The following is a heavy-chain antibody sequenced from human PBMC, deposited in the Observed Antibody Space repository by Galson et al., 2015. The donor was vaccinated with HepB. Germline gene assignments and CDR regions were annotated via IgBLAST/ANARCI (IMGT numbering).Heavy chain of an antibody. V-gene: IGHV3-30-3*01. CDR1: GFTFSSYA. CDR3: ARDHGDSSSWIARDYYYGMDV. D-gene: IGHD6-13*01. J-gene: IGHJ6*02. CDR2: ISYDGSNK. Sequence: SLRLSCAASGFTFSSYAMHWVRQAPGKGLEWVAVISYDGSNKYYADSVKGRFTISRDNSKNTLYLQMNSLRAEDTAVYYCARDHGDSSSWIARDYYYGMDVWGQGTTVTVSS.